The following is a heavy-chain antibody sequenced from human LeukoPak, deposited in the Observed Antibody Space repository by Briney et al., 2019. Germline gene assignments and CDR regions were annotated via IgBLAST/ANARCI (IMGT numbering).Heavy chain of an antibody. CDR1: GYTFTGYY. V-gene: IGHV1-2*02. J-gene: IGHJ4*02. CDR3: ARVGSYYDSSGYYGDY. Sequence: ASVKVSCKASGYTFTGYYMHWVRQAPGQGLEWMGWINPNSGGTNYAQKFQGRVTMTRDTSISTAYMELSRLRSDDTAVYYCARVGSYYDSSGYYGDYWGQGTLVTVSS. CDR2: INPNSGGT. D-gene: IGHD3-22*01.